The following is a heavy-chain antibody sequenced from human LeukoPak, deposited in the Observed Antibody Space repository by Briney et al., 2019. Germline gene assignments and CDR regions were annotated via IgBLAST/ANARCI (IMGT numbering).Heavy chain of an antibody. CDR2: ISWNSGSI. D-gene: IGHD4-17*01. J-gene: IGHJ4*02. V-gene: IGHV3-9*01. CDR1: GFTFSSYE. CDR3: AKVDDYGDYGHLDY. Sequence: GGSLRLSCAASGFTFSSYEMNWVRQAPGKGLEWVSGISWNSGSIGYADSVKGRFTISRDNAKNSLYLKMNSLRVEDTALYYCAKVDDYGDYGHLDYWGQGTLVTVSS.